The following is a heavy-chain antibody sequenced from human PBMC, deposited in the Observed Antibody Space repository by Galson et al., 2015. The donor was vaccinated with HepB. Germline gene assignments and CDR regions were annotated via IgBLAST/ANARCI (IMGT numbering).Heavy chain of an antibody. Sequence: SLRLSCAASGFPCIDYYMSWIRQAPGKGLEWVSYISSSSSYTNYADSVKGRFTISRDNAKNSLYLQMNSLRAEDTAVYYCAREVVAATGSWFDPWGQGTLVTVSS. V-gene: IGHV3-11*06. J-gene: IGHJ5*02. CDR2: ISSSSSYT. CDR3: AREVVAATGSWFDP. D-gene: IGHD2-15*01. CDR1: GFPCIDYY.